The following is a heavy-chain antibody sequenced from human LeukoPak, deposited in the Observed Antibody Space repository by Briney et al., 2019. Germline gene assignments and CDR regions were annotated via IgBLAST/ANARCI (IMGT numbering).Heavy chain of an antibody. CDR1: GYTFISNN. J-gene: IGHJ4*02. CDR3: ARETYSNILTGTDY. Sequence: ASVKVSCKASGYTFISNNMHWMRQAPGQGLEWMAILKPNSGSTTYAQKFQGRLTVTRDMSTSTVYMELSTLRSEDTAVYYCARETYSNILTGTDYWGPGTLVTVSS. V-gene: IGHV1-46*01. CDR2: LKPNSGST. D-gene: IGHD3-9*01.